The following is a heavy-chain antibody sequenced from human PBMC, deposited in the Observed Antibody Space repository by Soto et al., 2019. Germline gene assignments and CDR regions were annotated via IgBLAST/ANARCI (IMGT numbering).Heavy chain of an antibody. V-gene: IGHV5-51*01. Sequence: GESLKISCKGSGYSFTSYWIGWVRQMPGKGLEWMGIIYPGDSDTRYSPSFQGQVTISADKSISTAYLQWSSLKASDTAMYYCARQDYYDSSGYYPDAFDIWGQGTMVTVSS. CDR1: GYSFTSYW. CDR2: IYPGDSDT. D-gene: IGHD3-22*01. CDR3: ARQDYYDSSGYYPDAFDI. J-gene: IGHJ3*02.